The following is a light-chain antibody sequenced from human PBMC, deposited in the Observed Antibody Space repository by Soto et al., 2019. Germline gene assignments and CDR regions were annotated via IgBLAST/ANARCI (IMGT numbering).Light chain of an antibody. CDR2: GAS. J-gene: IGKJ5*01. V-gene: IGKV3-20*01. CDR3: QQYGSSPLT. Sequence: EIVLTQSPGTLSLSPGQRATLSCRASQSVGSQVAWYQQRPGQAPRLLIFGASSRATGVPDRFSGSGSGTHFTLTISRLEPEDFAVYFCQQYGSSPLTFGQGTRLEIK. CDR1: QSVGSQ.